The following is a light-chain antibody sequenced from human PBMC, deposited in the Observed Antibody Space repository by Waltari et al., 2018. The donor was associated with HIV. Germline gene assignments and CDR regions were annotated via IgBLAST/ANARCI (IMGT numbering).Light chain of an antibody. CDR3: QVWDSSSDHVV. J-gene: IGLJ2*01. CDR2: DDS. Sequence: SYVLTQPPSVSVTPGQTARITCGGYHIGTKRVHWYQQKPGQAPVLVVYDDSDRPSGIPERFSGSNSGNTATLTISRVEAGDEADYYCQVWDSSSDHVVFGGGTKLTVL. V-gene: IGLV3-21*02. CDR1: HIGTKR.